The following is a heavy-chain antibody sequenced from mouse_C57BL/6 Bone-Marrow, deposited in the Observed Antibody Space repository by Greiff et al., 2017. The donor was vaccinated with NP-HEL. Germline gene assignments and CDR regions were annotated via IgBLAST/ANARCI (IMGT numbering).Heavy chain of an antibody. D-gene: IGHD5-1-1*01. Sequence: QVQLKESGAELVRPGASVTLSCKASGYTFTDYEMHWVKQTPVHGLEWIGAIDPETGGTAYNQKFKGKAILTADKSSSTAYMELRSLTSEDSAVYYCTIYHPYFDYWGQGTTLTVSS. CDR1: GYTFTDYE. J-gene: IGHJ2*01. CDR3: TIYHPYFDY. V-gene: IGHV1-15*01. CDR2: IDPETGGT.